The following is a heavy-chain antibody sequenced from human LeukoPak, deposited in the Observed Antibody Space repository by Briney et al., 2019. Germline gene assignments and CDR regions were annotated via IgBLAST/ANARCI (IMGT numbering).Heavy chain of an antibody. CDR3: AREGAARYCSSTSCFLTYGGDY. CDR2: ISAYNGNT. CDR1: GYTFTSYA. J-gene: IGHJ4*02. D-gene: IGHD2-2*01. V-gene: IGHV1-18*01. Sequence: HVASVTVSCKASGYTFTSYAMNWVRQAPGQGLEWMGWISAYNGNTNYAQKLQGRVTMTTDTSTSTAYMELRSLRSDDTAVYYCAREGAARYCSSTSCFLTYGGDYWGQGTLVTVSS.